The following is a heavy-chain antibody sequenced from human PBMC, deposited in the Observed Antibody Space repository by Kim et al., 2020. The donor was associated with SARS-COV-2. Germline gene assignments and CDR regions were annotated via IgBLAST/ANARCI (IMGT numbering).Heavy chain of an antibody. V-gene: IGHV3-11*06. Sequence: KGRFTIARDNAKNSLYLQMNSLRAEDTAVYYCASVGGRESSSNTQPVLDYWGQGTLVTVSS. J-gene: IGHJ4*02. CDR3: ASVGGRESSSNTQPVLDY. D-gene: IGHD6-6*01.